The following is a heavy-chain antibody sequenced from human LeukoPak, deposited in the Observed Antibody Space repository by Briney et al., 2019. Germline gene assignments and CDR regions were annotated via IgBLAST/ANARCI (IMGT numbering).Heavy chain of an antibody. CDR3: ARGLYCSSTSCPYYYYYYMDV. J-gene: IGHJ6*03. V-gene: IGHV1-18*01. CDR1: GYTFTSYG. CDR2: ISAYNGNT. D-gene: IGHD2-2*01. Sequence: ASVEVSCKASGYTFTSYGISWVRQAPGQGLEWMGWISAYNGNTNYAQKLQGRVTMTTDTSTSTAYMELRSLRSDDTAVYYCARGLYCSSTSCPYYYYYYMDVWGKGTTVTVSS.